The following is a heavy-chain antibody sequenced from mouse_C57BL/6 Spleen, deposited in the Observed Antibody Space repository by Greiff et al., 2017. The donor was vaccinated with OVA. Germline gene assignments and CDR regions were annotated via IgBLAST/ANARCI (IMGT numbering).Heavy chain of an antibody. V-gene: IGHV1-5*01. J-gene: IGHJ2*01. D-gene: IGHD1-1*01. CDR3: TRGVTVVATNFDY. CDR2: IYPGNSDT. Sequence: VQLQQSGTVLARPGASVKMSCKTSGYTFTSYWMHWVKQRPGQGLEWIGAIYPGNSDTSYNQKFKGKAKLTAATSASTAYMELSSLTNEDSAVYYCTRGVTVVATNFDYWGQGTTLTVSS. CDR1: GYTFTSYW.